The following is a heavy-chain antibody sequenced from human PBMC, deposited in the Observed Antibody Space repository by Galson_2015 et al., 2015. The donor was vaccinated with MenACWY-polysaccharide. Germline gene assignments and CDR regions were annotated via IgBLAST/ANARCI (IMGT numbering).Heavy chain of an antibody. Sequence: LRLSCAVSGFSITSYAVNWVRQAPGKGLEWVAVISGSGTNIQYADSVKGRFTISRDTSKSTLYLQMNSLRAEDTAKYYCAKASQWGAVAVGSFDHWGQGTLVTVSS. CDR2: ISGSGTNI. J-gene: IGHJ4*02. CDR3: AKASQWGAVAVGSFDH. D-gene: IGHD6-13*01. CDR1: GFSITSYA. V-gene: IGHV3-23*01.